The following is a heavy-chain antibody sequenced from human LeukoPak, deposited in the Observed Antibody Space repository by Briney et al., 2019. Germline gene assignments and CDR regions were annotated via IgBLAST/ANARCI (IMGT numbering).Heavy chain of an antibody. CDR3: ARGIRYSSGDVRWFDP. Sequence: SETLSLTCAVYGGSFIGYDWTWIRQPPGKGLEWIGEINHSGGTNYNPSLKSRVTISVDTSKNQFSLKLSSVTAADTAVFYCARGIRYSSGDVRWFDPWGQGTLVTVSS. D-gene: IGHD6-19*01. V-gene: IGHV4-34*01. CDR1: GGSFIGYD. CDR2: INHSGGT. J-gene: IGHJ5*02.